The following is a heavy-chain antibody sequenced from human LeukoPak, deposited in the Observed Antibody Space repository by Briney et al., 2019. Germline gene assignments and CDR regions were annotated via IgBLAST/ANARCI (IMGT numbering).Heavy chain of an antibody. V-gene: IGHV3-15*01. CDR3: TTLPSSGYYYFDY. Sequence: GGSLRLSCAASGFTFSNAWMSWVRQAPGKGLEWVGRIKSKTDGGTTDYAAPVKGRFTISRGDSKNTLYLQMNSLKTEDTAVYYCTTLPSSGYYYFDYWGQGTLVTVSS. CDR2: IKSKTDGGTT. J-gene: IGHJ4*02. CDR1: GFTFSNAW. D-gene: IGHD3-22*01.